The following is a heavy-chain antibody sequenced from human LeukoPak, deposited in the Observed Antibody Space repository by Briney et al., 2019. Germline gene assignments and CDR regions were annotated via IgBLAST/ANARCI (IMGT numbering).Heavy chain of an antibody. CDR2: IKQDGSEK. V-gene: IGHV3-7*01. CDR1: GFTFSSYW. Sequence: GSLRLSCAASGFTFSSYWMNWVRQAPGKGLEWVANIKQDGSEKYYVDSVKGRFTISRDNAKNSLYLQMNSLRAEDTAMYYCARELGYCSGGSCSLGGYWGQGTLVTVSS. CDR3: ARELGYCSGGSCSLGGY. D-gene: IGHD2-15*01. J-gene: IGHJ4*02.